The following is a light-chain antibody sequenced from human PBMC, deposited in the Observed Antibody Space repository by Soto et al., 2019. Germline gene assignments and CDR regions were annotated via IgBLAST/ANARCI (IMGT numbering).Light chain of an antibody. CDR3: QQYGRSWT. J-gene: IGKJ1*01. V-gene: IGKV3-15*01. CDR1: QSVSSN. CDR2: DAS. Sequence: EIVMTQSPATLSLSPGERATLSCRASQSVSSNLAWYQHKPGQPPSLLIYDASTRATGIPARFSGRGSGTEFTLTISRLEPEDFAVYHCQQYGRSWTFGQGTKVDIK.